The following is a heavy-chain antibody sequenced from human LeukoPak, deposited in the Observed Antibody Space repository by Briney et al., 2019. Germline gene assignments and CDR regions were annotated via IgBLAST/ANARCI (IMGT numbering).Heavy chain of an antibody. CDR1: GGSFSGYY. CDR2: INHSGTT. CDR3: AREGSAVTNFDY. V-gene: IGHV4-34*01. D-gene: IGHD3-10*01. Sequence: SETLSLTCAVYGGSFSGYYWSWIRQPPGKGLEWIGEINHSGTTNYNPSLKSRVTISVDTSKNQFSLKLSSVTAADTAVYYCAREGSAVTNFDYWGQGTLVTVSS. J-gene: IGHJ4*02.